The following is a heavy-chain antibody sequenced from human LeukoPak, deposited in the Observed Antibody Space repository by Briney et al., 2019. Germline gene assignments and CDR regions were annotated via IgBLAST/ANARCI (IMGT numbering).Heavy chain of an antibody. V-gene: IGHV4-34*01. CDR1: GGSFSGYY. CDR3: ARRRGAYSLNTNWFDP. CDR2: INHSGST. D-gene: IGHD6-13*01. J-gene: IGHJ5*02. Sequence: SETLSLTCAVYGGSFSGYYWSWIRQPPGKGLEWIGEINHSGSTNYNPSLKSRVTISVDTSKNQFSLKLSSVTAADTAVYYCARRRGAYSLNTNWFDPWGQGTLVTVSS.